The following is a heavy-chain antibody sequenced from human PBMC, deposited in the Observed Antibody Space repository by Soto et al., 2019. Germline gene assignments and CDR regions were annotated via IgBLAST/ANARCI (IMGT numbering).Heavy chain of an antibody. D-gene: IGHD6-13*01. J-gene: IGHJ6*03. CDR2: INAGNGNT. CDR3: ARGGIAAALYYYMDV. V-gene: IGHV1-3*01. CDR1: GYTFTSYA. Sequence: ASVKVSCKASGYTFTSYAMHWVRQAPGQRLEWMGWINAGNGNTKYSQKFQGRVTITRDTSASTAYMELSSLRSEDTAVYYCARGGIAAALYYYMDVWAKETTVTVSS.